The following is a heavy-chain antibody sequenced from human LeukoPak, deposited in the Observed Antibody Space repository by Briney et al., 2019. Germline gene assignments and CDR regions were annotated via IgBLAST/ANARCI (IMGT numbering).Heavy chain of an antibody. CDR2: ISGSGGST. CDR1: GFTFSSYA. Sequence: SGGSLILSCAASGFTFSSYAMSWVRQAPGKGLEWVSAISGSGGSTYYADSVKGRFTISRDNSKNTLYLQMNSLRAEDTAVYYCAKPNHYDYVWGSYPQEDYWGQGTLVTVSS. V-gene: IGHV3-23*01. CDR3: AKPNHYDYVWGSYPQEDY. D-gene: IGHD3-16*02. J-gene: IGHJ4*02.